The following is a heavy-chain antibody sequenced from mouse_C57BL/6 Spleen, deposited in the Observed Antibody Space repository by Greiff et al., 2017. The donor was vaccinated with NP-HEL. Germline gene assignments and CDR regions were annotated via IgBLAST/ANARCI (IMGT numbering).Heavy chain of an antibody. V-gene: IGHV5-16*01. Sequence: EVNVVESEGGLVQPGSSMKLSCTASGFTFSDYYMAWVRQVPEKGLEWVANINYDGSSTYYLDSLKSRFIISRDNAKNILYLQMSSLKSEDTATYYCARGPAMDYWGQGTSVTVSS. CDR2: INYDGSST. CDR3: ARGPAMDY. CDR1: GFTFSDYY. J-gene: IGHJ4*01.